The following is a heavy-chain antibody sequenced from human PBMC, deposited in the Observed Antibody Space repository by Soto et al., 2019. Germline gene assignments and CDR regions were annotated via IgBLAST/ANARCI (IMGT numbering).Heavy chain of an antibody. D-gene: IGHD4-17*01. Sequence: GGSLRLSCAASGFTFSSYGMHWVRQAPGKGLEWVAVIWYDGSNKYYADSVKGRFTISRDNSKNTLYLQMNSLRAEDTAVYYCARDEKNGDGFDYWGQGTLVTVSS. CDR3: ARDEKNGDGFDY. CDR2: IWYDGSNK. V-gene: IGHV3-33*01. J-gene: IGHJ4*02. CDR1: GFTFSSYG.